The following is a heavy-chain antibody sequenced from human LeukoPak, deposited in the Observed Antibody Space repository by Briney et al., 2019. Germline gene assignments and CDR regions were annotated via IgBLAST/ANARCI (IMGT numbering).Heavy chain of an antibody. V-gene: IGHV1-2*02. J-gene: IGHJ4*02. D-gene: IGHD3-22*01. CDR3: ARDRHRRHYYDSSLHPPLDY. Sequence: ASVKVSCKASGYTFTGYYTHWVRQAPGQGLEWMGWINPNSGGTNYAQKFQGRVTMTRDTSISTAYMELSRLRSDDTAVYYCARDRHRRHYYDSSLHPPLDYWGQGTLVTVSS. CDR1: GYTFTGYY. CDR2: INPNSGGT.